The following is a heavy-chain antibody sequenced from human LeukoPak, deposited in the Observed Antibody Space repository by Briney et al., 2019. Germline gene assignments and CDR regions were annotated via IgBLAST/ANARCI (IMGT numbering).Heavy chain of an antibody. CDR2: IYYSSTT. D-gene: IGHD4-17*01. J-gene: IGHJ4*02. CDR3: ARPVDYVSEDY. CDR1: GGSISSSSYY. V-gene: IGHV4-39*01. Sequence: SETLSLTCTVSGGSISSSSYYWGWIRQPPRKGLEWIGSIYYSSTTYYNHSLKSRVTISVDTSKNQFSLKLNSVTAADTAVYYCARPVDYVSEDYWGQGTLVTVSS.